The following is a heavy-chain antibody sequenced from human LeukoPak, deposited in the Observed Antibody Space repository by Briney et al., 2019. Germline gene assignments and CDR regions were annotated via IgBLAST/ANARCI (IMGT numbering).Heavy chain of an antibody. CDR1: GGSFSGYY. D-gene: IGHD3-22*01. V-gene: IGHV4-34*01. Sequence: SETLSLTCAVYGGSFSGYYWSWIRQPPGKGLEWIGEINHSGSTNYNPSLKSRVTISVDTSKNQFSLKLSSVTAADTAVYYCARGLPYYYDSSGYYPDAFDIWGQGTMVTVSS. CDR2: INHSGST. J-gene: IGHJ3*02. CDR3: ARGLPYYYDSSGYYPDAFDI.